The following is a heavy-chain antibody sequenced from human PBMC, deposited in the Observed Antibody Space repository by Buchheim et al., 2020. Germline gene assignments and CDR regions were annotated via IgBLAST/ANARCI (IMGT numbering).Heavy chain of an antibody. CDR1: GGSISSGGYY. V-gene: IGHV4-31*01. CDR2: IYYSWST. CDR3: VRYREQLAHYFDY. J-gene: IGHJ4*02. D-gene: IGHD6-6*01. Sequence: QVQLQESGPGLVKPSQTLSLTCTASGGSISSGGYYWSWIRQHPGKGLEWIGYIYYSWSTYYNPSLKSPVTISVDKSKNKFSLKLSSVTAADTAVYYCVRYREQLAHYFDYWGQGTL.